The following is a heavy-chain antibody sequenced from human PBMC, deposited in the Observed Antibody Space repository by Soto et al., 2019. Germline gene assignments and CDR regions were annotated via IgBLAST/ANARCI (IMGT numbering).Heavy chain of an antibody. Sequence: QVQLVESGGGLVKPGGSLRLSCVASGFTFSDYYMNWIRQAPGKGLEWVAYISSSGSTIYYAASVKGRFTMSRDNTNNTLYLQMNSLRAEDTAIYYCARAGRYASNYYGLDVWGQGTTVTVSS. CDR1: GFTFSDYY. D-gene: IGHD1-26*01. CDR2: ISSSGSTI. V-gene: IGHV3-11*01. CDR3: ARAGRYASNYYGLDV. J-gene: IGHJ6*02.